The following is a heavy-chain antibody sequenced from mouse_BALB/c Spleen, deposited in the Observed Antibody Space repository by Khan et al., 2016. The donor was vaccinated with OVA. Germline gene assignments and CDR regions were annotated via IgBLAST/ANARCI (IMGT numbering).Heavy chain of an antibody. Sequence: VKLEESGPGLVAPSQSLSITCTVSGFSLTTYGVHWVRQPPGKGLEWLVVIWSDGITTYNSALKSRLTISKDNSKSQVFLKMNSLQTDDTAMYYCARGGFYAMDYWGQGTPVTVSS. CDR3: ARGGFYAMDY. J-gene: IGHJ4*01. V-gene: IGHV2-6*02. CDR1: GFSLTTYG. CDR2: IWSDGIT.